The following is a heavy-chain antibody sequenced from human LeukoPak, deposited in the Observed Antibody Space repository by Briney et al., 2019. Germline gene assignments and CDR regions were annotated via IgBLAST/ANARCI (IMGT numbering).Heavy chain of an antibody. J-gene: IGHJ4*02. CDR3: VRDLGGRSGH. D-gene: IGHD1-26*01. Sequence: GGSLRLSCAASGFTFSSYGMHWVRQAPGKGLEWVAVISYDGTYKYYADSVKGRFTISRDNSKNTLYLQMNSLRAEDTAVYYCVRDLGGRSGHWGQGTLVTVSS. CDR1: GFTFSSYG. CDR2: ISYDGTYK. V-gene: IGHV3-30*03.